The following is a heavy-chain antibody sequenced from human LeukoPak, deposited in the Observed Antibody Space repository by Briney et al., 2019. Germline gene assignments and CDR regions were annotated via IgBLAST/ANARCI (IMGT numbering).Heavy chain of an antibody. V-gene: IGHV4-39*02. CDR1: GDSVSSSTYY. CDR3: ARLRGGDCEYHTGAFDI. Sequence: SETLSLTCSVSGDSVSSSTYYWAWIRLPPGKGLEWIASTHYSKTTYYNPTLQSRVTTSVDLSKNHFSLTLSSVTAADTAVYYCARLRGGDCEYHTGAFDIWGQGTMLTVSS. CDR2: THYSKTT. D-gene: IGHD2-21*01. J-gene: IGHJ3*02.